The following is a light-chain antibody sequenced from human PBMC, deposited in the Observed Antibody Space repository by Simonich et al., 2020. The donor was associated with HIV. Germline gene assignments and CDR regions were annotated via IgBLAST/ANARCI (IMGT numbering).Light chain of an antibody. Sequence: DIVMTQSPDSLAVSLGERATINCKSSQSVLFSFNNKNYVAWYQQKPGQPPKLLIYWASTRESGVPDRFSGSGSGTDFTLTISSLQAEDVAVYYCQQYYSNPLAFGQGTKVEIK. CDR1: QSVLFSFNNKNY. V-gene: IGKV4-1*01. CDR2: WAS. CDR3: QQYYSNPLA. J-gene: IGKJ1*01.